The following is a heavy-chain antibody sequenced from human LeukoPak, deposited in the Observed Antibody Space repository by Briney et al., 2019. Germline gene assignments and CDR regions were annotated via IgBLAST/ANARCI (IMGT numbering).Heavy chain of an antibody. D-gene: IGHD3-22*01. V-gene: IGHV1-3*01. Sequence: ASVKVSCKASGYTFSSYAMHWVRQAPGQRLEWMGWINAGNGNTKYSQKFQGRVTITRDTSASTAYMELSSLRSEDTAVYYCARESYYDSSGYYYYFDYWGQGTLVTVSS. CDR2: INAGNGNT. CDR1: GYTFSSYA. CDR3: ARESYYDSSGYYYYFDY. J-gene: IGHJ4*02.